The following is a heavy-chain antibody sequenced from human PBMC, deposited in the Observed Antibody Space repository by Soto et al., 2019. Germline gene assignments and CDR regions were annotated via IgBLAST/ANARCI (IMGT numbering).Heavy chain of an antibody. J-gene: IGHJ4*02. CDR1: GFTFSSYA. D-gene: IGHD3-10*01. Sequence: SLRLSCAASGFTFSSYAMHWVRQAPGKGLEWVAVISYDGSNKYYADSVKGRFTISRDNSKNTLYLQMNSLRAEDTAVYYCARPRSLAGGIDYWGQGTLVTVSS. CDR3: ARPRSLAGGIDY. V-gene: IGHV3-30-3*01. CDR2: ISYDGSNK.